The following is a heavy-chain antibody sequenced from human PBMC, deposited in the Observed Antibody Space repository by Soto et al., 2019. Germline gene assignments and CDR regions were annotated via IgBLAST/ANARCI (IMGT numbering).Heavy chain of an antibody. D-gene: IGHD2-15*01. V-gene: IGHV3-23*01. CDR1: GFAFSNYA. J-gene: IGHJ4*02. Sequence: EVQLLESGGDLVQPGGSLRLSCAASGFAFSNYAMNWVRQAPGKGLAWVSVISGGGGTTYYADSVKGRFTISRDNSKKTLYLQMSSLRGDDTAVYYCAKEWSPGYYFDYWGQGTLVIVSS. CDR2: ISGGGGTT. CDR3: AKEWSPGYYFDY.